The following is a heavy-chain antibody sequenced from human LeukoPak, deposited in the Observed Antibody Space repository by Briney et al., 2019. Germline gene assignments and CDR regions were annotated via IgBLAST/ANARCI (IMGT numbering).Heavy chain of an antibody. CDR1: GYTFTGYY. D-gene: IGHD1-26*01. V-gene: IGHV1-2*02. Sequence: VASVKVSCKASGYTFTGYYMHWVRQAPGQGLEWMGWINPNSGGTNYAQKFQGRVTMTRDTSISTVYMELSRLRSDDTAVYYCARVGMNGIVGATYLSPAYIDAFDIWGQGTMVTVSS. CDR3: ARVGMNGIVGATYLSPAYIDAFDI. J-gene: IGHJ3*02. CDR2: INPNSGGT.